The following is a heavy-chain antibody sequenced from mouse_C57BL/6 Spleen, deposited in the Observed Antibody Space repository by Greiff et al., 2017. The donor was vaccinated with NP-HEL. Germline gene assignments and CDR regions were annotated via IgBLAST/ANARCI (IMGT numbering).Heavy chain of an antibody. CDR1: GYTFTDYN. D-gene: IGHD2-9*01. CDR2: INPNNGGT. J-gene: IGHJ3*01. Sequence: DVQLQESGPELVKPGASVKMSCKASGYTFTDYNMHWVKQSHGKSLEWIGYINPNNGGTSYNQKFKGKATLTVNKSSSTAYMELRSLTSEDSAVYYCARSYYGYSAWFAYWGQGTLVTVSA. CDR3: ARSYYGYSAWFAY. V-gene: IGHV1-22*01.